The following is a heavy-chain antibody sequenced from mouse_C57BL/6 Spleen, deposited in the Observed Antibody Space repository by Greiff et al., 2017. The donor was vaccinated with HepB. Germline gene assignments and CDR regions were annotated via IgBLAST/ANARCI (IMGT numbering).Heavy chain of an antibody. V-gene: IGHV1-18*01. CDR2: INPNNGGT. D-gene: IGHD1-1*01. J-gene: IGHJ4*01. Sequence: EVQLQQSGPELVKPGASVKIPCKASGYTFTDYNMDWVKQSHGKSLEWIGDINPNNGGTIYNQKFKGKATLTVDKSSSTAYMELRSLTSEDTAVYYCARRYYDEYYYAMDYWGQGTSVTVSS. CDR3: ARRYYDEYYYAMDY. CDR1: GYTFTDYN.